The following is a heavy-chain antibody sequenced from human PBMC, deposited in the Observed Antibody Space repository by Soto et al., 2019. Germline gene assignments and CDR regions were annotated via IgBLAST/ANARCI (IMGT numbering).Heavy chain of an antibody. D-gene: IGHD3-10*01. J-gene: IGHJ4*02. CDR3: LKDAPMGSIDD. V-gene: IGHV3-9*01. CDR1: GFRFEQYV. Sequence: VQVVASGGGLVQPGRSLRLSCAVSGFRFEQYVMHWVRQPPGKGLECVSTVSPTGDTVAYADSVEGRFTVSRDNAKNSLYLQMNSLNGDDTAFYYCLKDAPMGSIDDWGQGTLVSVSS. CDR2: VSPTGDTV.